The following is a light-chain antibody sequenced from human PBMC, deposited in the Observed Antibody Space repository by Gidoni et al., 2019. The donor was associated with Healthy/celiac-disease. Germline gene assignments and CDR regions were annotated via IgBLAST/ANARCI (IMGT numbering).Light chain of an antibody. J-gene: IGKJ4*01. CDR3: QQLNSYPALT. V-gene: IGKV1-9*01. CDR1: QGISSY. Sequence: EIQLTQTPSFLSASVGYRVTITCRASQGISSYLAWYQQKPGKAPKLLIYAASTLQSGVPSRFSGSGSVTEFTLTISSLQTEEFATYYCQQLNSYPALTFGGGTKVEIK. CDR2: AAS.